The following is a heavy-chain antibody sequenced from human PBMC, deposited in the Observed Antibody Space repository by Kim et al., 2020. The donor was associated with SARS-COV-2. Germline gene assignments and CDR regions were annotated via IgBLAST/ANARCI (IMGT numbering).Heavy chain of an antibody. V-gene: IGHV3-23*01. CDR3: AKDLLTTIRGPIDF. J-gene: IGHJ4*02. Sequence: ADSGRGRFTISRDNSKNTLYLKMNSLRAEDTAVYYCAKDLLTTIRGPIDFWGQGTLVTVSS. D-gene: IGHD3-10*01.